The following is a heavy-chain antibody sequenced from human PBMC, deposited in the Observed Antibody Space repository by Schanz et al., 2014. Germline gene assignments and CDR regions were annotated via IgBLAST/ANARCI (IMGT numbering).Heavy chain of an antibody. D-gene: IGHD2-15*01. J-gene: IGHJ4*02. CDR2: ISGNGGST. V-gene: IGHV3-23*04. Sequence: EEQMVESGGGLVKPGGSLILSCAASRLTFANEDIHWVRQAPGKGLEWVSAISGNGGSTYFADSVKGRFTISRDNSDNTLFLQMNSLRAEDTAVYYCAKVREWWPYYFDYWGQGTLVTVSS. CDR3: AKVREWWPYYFDY. CDR1: RLTFANED.